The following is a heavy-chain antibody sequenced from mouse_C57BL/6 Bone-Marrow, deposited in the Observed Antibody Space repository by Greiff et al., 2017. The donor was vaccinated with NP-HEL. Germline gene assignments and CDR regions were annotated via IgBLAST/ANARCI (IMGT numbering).Heavy chain of an antibody. D-gene: IGHD1-1*01. CDR3: ASYSWKVRTWFAY. CDR1: GYTFTDYY. Sequence: EVKLVESGPELVKPGASVKMSCKASGYTFTDYYMHWVKQSHGKSLEWIGYIYPNNGGNGYNQKFKGKATLTVDKSSSTAYMELRSLTSEDSAVYYCASYSWKVRTWFAYWGQGTLVTVSA. J-gene: IGHJ3*01. V-gene: IGHV1-34*01. CDR2: IYPNNGGN.